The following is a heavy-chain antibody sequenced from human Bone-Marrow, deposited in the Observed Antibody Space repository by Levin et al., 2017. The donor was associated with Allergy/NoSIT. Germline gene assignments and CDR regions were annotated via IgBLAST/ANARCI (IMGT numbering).Heavy chain of an antibody. Sequence: SVKVSCKASGGTFSSYAISWVRQAPGQGLEWMGGIIPIFGTANYAQKFQGRVTITADKSTSTAYMELSSLRSEDTAVYYCARVQYLGHYGSGSELGYYYYYMDVWGKGTTVTVSS. CDR2: IIPIFGTA. J-gene: IGHJ6*03. D-gene: IGHD3-10*01. V-gene: IGHV1-69*06. CDR3: ARVQYLGHYGSGSELGYYYYYMDV. CDR1: GGTFSSYA.